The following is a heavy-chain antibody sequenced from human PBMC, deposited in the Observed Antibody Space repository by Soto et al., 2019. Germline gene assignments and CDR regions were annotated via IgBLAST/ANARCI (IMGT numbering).Heavy chain of an antibody. J-gene: IGHJ4*02. CDR2: ISAYNGHT. CDR1: GYTFTNYG. Sequence: QVQLVQSGVEVKKPGASVKVSCKAMGYTFTNYGLSWVRQAPGEGLEWLGWISAYNGHTKYAQKVQDRVTLTTDTSATTAFLELRSLTSDDTAVYYCVRGDGGYCDQWGQGTLVLVSS. V-gene: IGHV1-18*01. CDR3: VRGDGGYCDQ. D-gene: IGHD3-16*01.